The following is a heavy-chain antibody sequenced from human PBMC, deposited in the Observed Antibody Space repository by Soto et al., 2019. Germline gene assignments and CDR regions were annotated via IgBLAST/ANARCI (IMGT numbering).Heavy chain of an antibody. J-gene: IGHJ5*02. V-gene: IGHV3-30-3*01. CDR1: GFTFSSYA. CDR3: AREMIVDGGFDP. D-gene: IGHD3-22*01. Sequence: GESLKISCAASGFTFSSYAMHWVRQAPGKGLEWVAVISYDGSNKYYADSVKGRFTISRDNSKNTLYLQMNSLRAEDTAVYYCAREMIVDGGFDPWGQGTLVTVSS. CDR2: ISYDGSNK.